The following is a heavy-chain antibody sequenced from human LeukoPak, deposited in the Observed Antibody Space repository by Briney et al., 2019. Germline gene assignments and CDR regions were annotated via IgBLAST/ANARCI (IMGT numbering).Heavy chain of an antibody. V-gene: IGHV3-48*03. CDR3: IPPAAGLRRTISTEYFQH. CDR1: GLTFSSYE. CDR2: ISGSGGTI. D-gene: IGHD6-13*01. J-gene: IGHJ1*01. Sequence: PPGSLRLSCAAAGLTFSSYEMYWVRQAPGKGLEWVSYISGSGGTIYYADYVKGGFTISRDNANKSLYLHMSSLRVEDTAIYYCIPPAAGLRRTISTEYFQHWGQGALVTVSS.